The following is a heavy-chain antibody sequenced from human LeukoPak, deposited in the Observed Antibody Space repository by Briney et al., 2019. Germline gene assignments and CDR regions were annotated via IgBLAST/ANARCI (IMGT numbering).Heavy chain of an antibody. Sequence: GGSLRLSCSASGFTFRTYTMHWVRQAPGKGPEWVSSLSSSGDFIYYADSVRGRFTISRDNAKNSLYLQMNSLRAEDTAVYYCAKLPYSGSYYGVDYWGQGTLVTVSS. CDR2: LSSSGDFI. CDR3: AKLPYSGSYYGVDY. CDR1: GFTFRTYT. V-gene: IGHV3-21*01. J-gene: IGHJ4*02. D-gene: IGHD1-26*01.